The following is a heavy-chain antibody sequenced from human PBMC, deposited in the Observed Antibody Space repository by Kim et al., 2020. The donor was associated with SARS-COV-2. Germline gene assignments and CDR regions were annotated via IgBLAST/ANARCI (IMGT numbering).Heavy chain of an antibody. D-gene: IGHD6-19*01. J-gene: IGHJ4*02. Sequence: ASVKVSCNASGYTFTSNHMHWVRQAPGQGLEWMGMITPNSGDTRYAQKFLGRVTMTRDTSTSTFYMVLSSLRSEDTAIYYCARDLSGGWSSDFWGQGTLVTVSS. CDR3: ARDLSGGWSSDF. CDR2: ITPNSGDT. CDR1: GYTFTSNH. V-gene: IGHV1-46*01.